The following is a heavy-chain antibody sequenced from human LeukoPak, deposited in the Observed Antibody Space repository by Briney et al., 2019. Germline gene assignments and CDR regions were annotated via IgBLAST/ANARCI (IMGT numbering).Heavy chain of an antibody. CDR1: GFTFSSYA. V-gene: IGHV3-30*04. CDR3: ARDGRFGEPLDY. Sequence: GGSLRLSCAASGFTFSSYAMYWVRQAPGKGLEWVAVISYDGSNKYYADSVKGRFTISRDNSKNTLYLQMNSLRAEDTAVYYCARDGRFGEPLDYWGQGTLVTVSS. J-gene: IGHJ4*02. D-gene: IGHD3-10*01. CDR2: ISYDGSNK.